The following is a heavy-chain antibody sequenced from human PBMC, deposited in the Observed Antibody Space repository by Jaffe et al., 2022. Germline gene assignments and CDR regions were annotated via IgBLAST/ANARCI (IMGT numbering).Heavy chain of an antibody. CDR3: AKDDSAGSSGWYRLKGVADY. J-gene: IGHJ4*02. D-gene: IGHD6-19*01. V-gene: IGHV3-30*02. CDR2: IRYDGSNK. CDR1: GFTFSSYG. Sequence: QVQLVESGGGVVQPGGSLRLSCAASGFTFSSYGMHWVRQAPGKGLEWVAFIRYDGSNKYYADSVKGRFTISRDNSKNTLYLQMNSLRAEDTAVYYCAKDDSAGSSGWYRLKGVADYWGQGTLVTVSS.